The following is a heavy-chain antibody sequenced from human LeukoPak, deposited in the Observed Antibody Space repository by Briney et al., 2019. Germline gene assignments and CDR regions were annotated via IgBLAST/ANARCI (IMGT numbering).Heavy chain of an antibody. Sequence: ASVKVSCKASGYTFTSSGVSWVRQAPGQGLEWMGWISAYNGDINYAQKFQGRVTMTTDTSTSTAYMELRSLRSDDTAIYYCARELPMITHSGTYNWFDPWGQGTLVTVSS. D-gene: IGHD3-16*01. CDR2: ISAYNGDI. J-gene: IGHJ5*02. V-gene: IGHV1-18*01. CDR1: GYTFTSSG. CDR3: ARELPMITHSGTYNWFDP.